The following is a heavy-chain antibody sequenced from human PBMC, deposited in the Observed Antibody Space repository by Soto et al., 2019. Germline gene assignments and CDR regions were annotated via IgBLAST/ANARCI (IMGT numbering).Heavy chain of an antibody. J-gene: IGHJ4*02. CDR3: AKATRLDY. Sequence: GGSLRLSCAAFGFTFSSYAMNWVRQAPGKGLEWVSGLSKSGESTYYADSVKGRFTISRDNSKDTLYLQMNSLRAEDTAVYYCAKATRLDYWGQGTLVTVSS. CDR1: GFTFSSYA. V-gene: IGHV3-23*01. CDR2: LSKSGEST.